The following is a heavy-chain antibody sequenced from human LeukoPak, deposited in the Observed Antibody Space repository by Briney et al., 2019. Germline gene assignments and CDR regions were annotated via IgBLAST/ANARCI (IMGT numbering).Heavy chain of an antibody. CDR2: IKQDGSEK. J-gene: IGHJ4*02. CDR1: GFTFSSYW. D-gene: IGHD4-11*01. CDR3: AREDHSKYEY. V-gene: IGHV3-7*01. Sequence: PGGSLRLSCVASGFTFSSYWMSWVRQAPGKGLEWVASIKQDGSEKFYVDSVKGRFTISKDNAKNSLYLQINSLRAEDTAVCYCAREDHSKYEYWGQGTLVTVSS.